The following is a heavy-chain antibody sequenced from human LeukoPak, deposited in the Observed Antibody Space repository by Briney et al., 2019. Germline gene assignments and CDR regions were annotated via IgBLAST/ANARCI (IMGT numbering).Heavy chain of an antibody. V-gene: IGHV4-4*07. CDR1: GGSISSYY. J-gene: IGHJ4*02. D-gene: IGHD2-15*01. CDR3: ARLCSGGSCYYFDY. CDR2: IYTSGST. Sequence: PSETLSLTCTVSGGSISSYYWSWIRQPAGKGLEWIGRIYTSGSTNYNPSLKSRVTMSVDTSKNQFSLKLSSVTAADTAVYYCARLCSGGSCYYFDYWGQGTLVTVSS.